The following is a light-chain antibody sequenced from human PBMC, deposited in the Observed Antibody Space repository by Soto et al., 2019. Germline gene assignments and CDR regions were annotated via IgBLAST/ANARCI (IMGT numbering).Light chain of an antibody. CDR2: DVS. CDR1: SSDVGGYNY. V-gene: IGLV2-14*01. CDR3: SSYTSSSFYV. J-gene: IGLJ1*01. Sequence: QSALTQPASVSGSPGQSITISCTGTSSDVGGYNYVSWYQQHPGKAPKLMIYDVSNRPSGVSNRFSGSKSGNTASLTISGLQAEDEAGYYCSSYTSSSFYVFGTGTKVTVL.